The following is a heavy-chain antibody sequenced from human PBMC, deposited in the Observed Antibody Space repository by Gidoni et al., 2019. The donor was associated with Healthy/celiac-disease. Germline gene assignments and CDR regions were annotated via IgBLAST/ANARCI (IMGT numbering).Heavy chain of an antibody. CDR2: ISSSSSYI. D-gene: IGHD5-12*01. J-gene: IGHJ6*02. V-gene: IGHV3-21*01. CDR3: ARDDSDIVATLTYYYYGMDV. Sequence: EVQLVESGGGLVKPGGSLRLSCAASGFTFSSYSMNWVRQAPGNGLEWVSSISSSSSYIYYADSGKGRFTISRDNAKNALYLQMNSLRAEDTAVYYCARDDSDIVATLTYYYYGMDVWGQGTTVTVSS. CDR1: GFTFSSYS.